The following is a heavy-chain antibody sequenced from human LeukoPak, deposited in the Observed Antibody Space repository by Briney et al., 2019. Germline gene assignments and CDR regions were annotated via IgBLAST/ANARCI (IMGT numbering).Heavy chain of an antibody. CDR1: GFPVSNIY. CDR2: IYSGGST. CDR3: ARAPYYDILTPDY. Sequence: GGSQRLSCAASGFPVSNIYMSWARQAPGKGLEGVSVIYSGGSTYYADSVKGRFTISRDNSKNTLYLQMNSLRAEDTAVYYCARAPYYDILTPDYWGQGTLVTVSS. V-gene: IGHV3-53*01. D-gene: IGHD3-9*01. J-gene: IGHJ4*02.